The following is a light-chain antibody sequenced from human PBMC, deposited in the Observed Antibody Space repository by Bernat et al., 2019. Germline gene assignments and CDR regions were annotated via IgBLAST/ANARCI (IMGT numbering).Light chain of an antibody. J-gene: IGLJ1*01. CDR1: SSNIGSNT. Sequence: QSVLTQPPSASGTPGQRVTISCSGRSSNIGSNTVNWYQQLPGTAPKLLMYNNNQRPSGVPDRFSGSKSGTSASLAISGLQSEDEADYYCSAWHDSLTSHVFGTGTKVTVL. CDR2: NNN. V-gene: IGLV1-44*01. CDR3: SAWHDSLTSHV.